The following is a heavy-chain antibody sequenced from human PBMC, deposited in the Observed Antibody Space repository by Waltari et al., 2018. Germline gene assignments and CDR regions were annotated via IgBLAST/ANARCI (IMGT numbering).Heavy chain of an antibody. Sequence: QVQLQESGPGLVKPSGTLSLTCGVAGGSSSSSNWWNWVRQPPGNGLEWSGEIYHSGRTNHNPSLKSRVTLSVDKSKNQFSLKLSSVTAAATAVYFCATSPYYDILACYHPPYPYGLAVWGHGTPVTVSS. V-gene: IGHV4-4*02. CDR2: IYHSGRT. D-gene: IGHD3-9*01. J-gene: IGHJ6*02. CDR3: ATSPYYDILACYHPPYPYGLAV. CDR1: GGSSSSSNW.